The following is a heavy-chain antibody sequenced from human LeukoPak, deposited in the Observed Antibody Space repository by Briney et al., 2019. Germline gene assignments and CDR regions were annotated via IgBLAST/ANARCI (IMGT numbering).Heavy chain of an antibody. V-gene: IGHV3-48*01. CDR3: ARQSSYMDV. CDR1: GFTFSSYS. J-gene: IGHJ6*03. Sequence: PGGSLRLSCAASGFTFSSYSMNWVRQAPGKGLEWVSYISSSSSTIYYADSVKGRFTISRDNAKNSLYLQMNSLRAEDTAVYYCARQSSYMDVWGKGTTVTVSS. CDR2: ISSSSSTI.